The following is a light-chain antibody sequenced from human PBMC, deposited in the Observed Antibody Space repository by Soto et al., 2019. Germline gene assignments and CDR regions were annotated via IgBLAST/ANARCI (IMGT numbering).Light chain of an antibody. CDR1: LSITNY. CDR2: GAS. J-gene: IGKJ4*01. Sequence: DIQMTQSPSSLSASVGDRVTITCRANLSITNYLHWYQQKSGRVPKLLIYGASNLQGGVPSRFSGRGPGTDFSLTISSLRLEDFATYFCQQTYTLPFTFGGGTKVDIE. V-gene: IGKV1-39*01. CDR3: QQTYTLPFT.